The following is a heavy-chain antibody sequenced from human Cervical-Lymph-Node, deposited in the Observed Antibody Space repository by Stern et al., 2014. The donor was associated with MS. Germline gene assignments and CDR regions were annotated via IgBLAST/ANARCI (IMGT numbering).Heavy chain of an antibody. V-gene: IGHV1-69*01. J-gene: IGHJ3*02. CDR1: GDTFSNFA. D-gene: IGHD1-14*01. CDR2: IIPIYAPA. Sequence: MQLVESGAEVKRPGSSVKVSCKTSGDTFSNFAINWVRQAPGQGLEWMGGIIPIYAPASYAQKFRGRVTITADESTDTVFMELNSLRSEDTAVYYCAKAVPNHDAFDIWGQGTMVTVSS. CDR3: AKAVPNHDAFDI.